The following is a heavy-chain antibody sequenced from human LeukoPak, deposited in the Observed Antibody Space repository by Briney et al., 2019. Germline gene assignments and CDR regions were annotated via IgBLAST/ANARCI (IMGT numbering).Heavy chain of an antibody. J-gene: IGHJ4*02. V-gene: IGHV3-30*03. D-gene: IGHD1-26*01. CDR1: GFTFSSFG. Sequence: GGSLRLSCAASGFTFSSFGIHWVRQAPGKGLEWVAVISYDGSNKYYADSVKGRFTISRDNSKNTLYLQMSSLRAEDTAVYYCARVSLWGLDYWGQGTLVTVSS. CDR3: ARVSLWGLDY. CDR2: ISYDGSNK.